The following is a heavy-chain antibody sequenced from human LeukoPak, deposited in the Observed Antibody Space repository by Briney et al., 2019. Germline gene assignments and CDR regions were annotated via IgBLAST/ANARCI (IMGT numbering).Heavy chain of an antibody. Sequence: GGSLRLSCAASGFTFSSYAMSWVRQAPGKGLEWVGFIRSKGYGGTTEYAASVKGRFTISRDDSKSIAYLQMNSLKTEDTAVYYCSTSYYDFWSAFWGQGTLVTVS. J-gene: IGHJ4*02. D-gene: IGHD3-3*01. CDR1: GFTFSSYA. CDR3: STSYYDFWSAF. V-gene: IGHV3-49*04. CDR2: IRSKGYGGTT.